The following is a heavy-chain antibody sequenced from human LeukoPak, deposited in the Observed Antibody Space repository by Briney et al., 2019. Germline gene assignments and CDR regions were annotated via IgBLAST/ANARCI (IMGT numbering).Heavy chain of an antibody. CDR2: ISSNGGST. Sequence: PGGSLILSCAASGFTFSSYVMYWVRQAPGKGLEYVSSISSNGGSTYYANSVKGRFTISRDNSKNTLYPQMGSLRAEDMAVYYCARGGQSKYDSSGYLNYFDYWGQGTLVTVSS. V-gene: IGHV3-64*01. CDR1: GFTFSSYV. J-gene: IGHJ4*02. D-gene: IGHD3-22*01. CDR3: ARGGQSKYDSSGYLNYFDY.